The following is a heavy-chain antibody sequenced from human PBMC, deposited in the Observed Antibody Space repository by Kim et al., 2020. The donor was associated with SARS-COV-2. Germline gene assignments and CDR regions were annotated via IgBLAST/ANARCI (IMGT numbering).Heavy chain of an antibody. V-gene: IGHV3-30*18. CDR2: ISYDGSNK. J-gene: IGHJ5*02. CDR3: AKGPKDSIVVVPAAYLVAPDP. Sequence: GGSLRLSCAASGFTFSSYGMHWVRQAPGKGLEWVAVISYDGSNKYYADSVKGRFTISRDNSKNTLYLQMNSLRAEDTAVYYCAKGPKDSIVVVPAAYLVAPDPWGQGTLVTVSS. D-gene: IGHD2-2*01. CDR1: GFTFSSYG.